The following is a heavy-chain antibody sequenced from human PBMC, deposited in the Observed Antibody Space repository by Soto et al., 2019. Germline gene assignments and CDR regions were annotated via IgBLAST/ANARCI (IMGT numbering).Heavy chain of an antibody. J-gene: IGHJ5*02. CDR1: SFSMYS. V-gene: IGHV3-21*01. CDR3: ARDQGGSYDSWFDP. D-gene: IGHD1-26*01. Sequence: GGSLRLSCNFSFSMYSMDWVRQAPGKGLEWVASISSGSAFIKYADSVKGRFTISRDNAKNSVSLQMDSLRVEDTAMYYCARDQGGSYDSWFDPWGRGTLVTVSS. CDR2: ISSGSAFI.